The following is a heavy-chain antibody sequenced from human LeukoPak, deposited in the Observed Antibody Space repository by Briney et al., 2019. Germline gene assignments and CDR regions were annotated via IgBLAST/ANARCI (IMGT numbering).Heavy chain of an antibody. CDR1: GGSIISSSYY. CDR2: IYYSRST. D-gene: IGHD3-10*01. CDR3: ARHEYYGLEGGFDY. Sequence: SETLSLTCTVPGGSIISSSYYSGWIRRPPGKGLEWLGNIYYSRSTYYNPSLKSRVTISVDTSKNQFSLKLSSVTAEDTAVYYCARHEYYGLEGGFDYWGQGTLVTVSS. J-gene: IGHJ4*02. V-gene: IGHV4-39*01.